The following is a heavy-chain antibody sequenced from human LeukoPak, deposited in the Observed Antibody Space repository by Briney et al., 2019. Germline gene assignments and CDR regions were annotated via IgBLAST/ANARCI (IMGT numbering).Heavy chain of an antibody. CDR2: IYYSGST. Sequence: SETLSLTCTVSGGSISSYYWSWIRQPPGKGLEWIGYIYYSGSTNYNPSLKSRVTISVDTSKNQFSLKLSSVTAADTAVYYCARHLYSGYDWTSYYYMDVWGKGTTVTVSS. CDR3: ARHLYSGYDWTSYYYMDV. D-gene: IGHD5-12*01. J-gene: IGHJ6*03. CDR1: GGSISSYY. V-gene: IGHV4-59*08.